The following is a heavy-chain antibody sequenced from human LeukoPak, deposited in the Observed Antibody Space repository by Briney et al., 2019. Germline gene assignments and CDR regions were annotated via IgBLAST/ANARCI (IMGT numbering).Heavy chain of an antibody. J-gene: IGHJ3*02. CDR1: GGSFSGYY. CDR2: INHSGST. V-gene: IGHV4-34*01. D-gene: IGHD2-15*01. Sequence: SETLSLTCAVYGGSFSGYYWSWIRQPPGKGLEWIGEINHSGSTNYNPSLKSRVTISVDTSKNQFSLKLSSVTAADTAVYYCARGHLIWYGIVVVAAKAFDIWGQGTMVTVSS. CDR3: ARGHLIWYGIVVVAAKAFDI.